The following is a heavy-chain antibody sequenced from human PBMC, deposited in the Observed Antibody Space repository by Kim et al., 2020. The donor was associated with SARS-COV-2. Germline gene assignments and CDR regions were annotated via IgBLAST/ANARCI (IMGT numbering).Heavy chain of an antibody. CDR3: ARHVPNSSGRFDY. V-gene: IGHV4-39*01. Sequence: SETLSLTCTVSGDSISSSSSYWCWIRQPPGKGLEWIESISDSGSTFNNPSLKSRVTISVVRSKNQFSLKLSSVTAADTAVYYCARHVPNSSGRFDYWGQGTLVTVSS. D-gene: IGHD6-19*01. CDR1: GDSISSSSSY. J-gene: IGHJ4*02. CDR2: ISDSGST.